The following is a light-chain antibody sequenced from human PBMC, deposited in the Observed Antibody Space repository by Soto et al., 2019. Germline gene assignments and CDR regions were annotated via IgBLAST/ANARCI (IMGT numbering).Light chain of an antibody. V-gene: IGKV3-20*01. CDR1: QSVSSSY. Sequence: EIVWTQAPYTLSLSPWARATLSCRASQSVSSSYLAWYQQKPGQAPRLLIYGASSRATGIPDRFSGSGSGTEFTLTISSLQSEDFAVYYCQQYGSSQWTFGQGTKVDIK. CDR3: QQYGSSQWT. CDR2: GAS. J-gene: IGKJ1*01.